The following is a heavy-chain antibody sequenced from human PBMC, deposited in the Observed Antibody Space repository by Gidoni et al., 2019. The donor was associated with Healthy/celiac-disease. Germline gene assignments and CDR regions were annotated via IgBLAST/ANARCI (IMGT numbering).Heavy chain of an antibody. V-gene: IGHV4-34*01. CDR1: GGSFSVYY. D-gene: IGHD2-2*01. Sequence: QLQLQQWGAGLLTPSETLSLPCAVYGGSFSVYYWSWIRQPPGKGLEWIGEITHSGSTNYNPYLKSRVTISVDTSKNQFSLKLSSVTAADTAVYYCARGYIVVVPAAMGPLFDYWGQGTLVTVSS. CDR3: ARGYIVVVPAAMGPLFDY. J-gene: IGHJ4*02. CDR2: ITHSGST.